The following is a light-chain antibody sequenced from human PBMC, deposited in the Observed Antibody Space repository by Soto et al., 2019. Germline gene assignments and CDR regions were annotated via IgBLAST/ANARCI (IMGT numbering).Light chain of an antibody. CDR2: EVN. CDR1: SSDVGGYNY. Sequence: QSALTQPASVSGSPGQPITISCTGTSSDVGGYNYVSWYQQHPGKAPKLIIYEVNNRPSGISNRFSGSKSGKTASLTISGLQAEDEADYYCSSYTNSGTLRVVGGGTKLTVL. J-gene: IGLJ3*02. V-gene: IGLV2-14*01. CDR3: SSYTNSGTLRV.